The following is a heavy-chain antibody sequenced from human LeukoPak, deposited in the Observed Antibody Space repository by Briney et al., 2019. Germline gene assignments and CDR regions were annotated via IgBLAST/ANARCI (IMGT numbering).Heavy chain of an antibody. J-gene: IGHJ6*02. Sequence: GGSLRLSCAASGFTVSRNYMSWVREAPGKGLEGVSVIYSGASTYYADSVKGRFTISRHNSKTTLYIQMNTLRAEDTAVYYCARSSPYGVYYHYYGTDGWGQGTSVTVSS. CDR3: ARSSPYGVYYHYYGTDG. V-gene: IGHV3-53*04. CDR1: GFTVSRNY. CDR2: IYSGAST. D-gene: IGHD4-17*01.